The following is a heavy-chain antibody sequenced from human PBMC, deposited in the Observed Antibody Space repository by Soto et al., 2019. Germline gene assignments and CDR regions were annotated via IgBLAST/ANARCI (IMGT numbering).Heavy chain of an antibody. CDR3: ARGLRLGELSFNWFDP. CDR2: IYHSGST. J-gene: IGHJ5*02. CDR1: GGSISSGGYS. Sequence: SETLSLTCAVSGGSISSGGYSWSWIRQPPGKGLEWIGYIYHSGSTYYNPSLKSRVTISVDRSKNQFSLKLSSVTAADTAVYYCARGLRLGELSFNWFDPWGQGTLVTVSS. D-gene: IGHD3-16*02. V-gene: IGHV4-30-2*01.